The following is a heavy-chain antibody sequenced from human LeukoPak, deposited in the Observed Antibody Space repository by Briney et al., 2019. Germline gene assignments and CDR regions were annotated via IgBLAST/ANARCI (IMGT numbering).Heavy chain of an antibody. CDR3: ARDKWFRGLVRSDY. J-gene: IGHJ4*02. CDR2: IYTSGST. CDR1: GNSISSGDNY. V-gene: IGHV4-61*02. Sequence: PSETLSLTCTVSGNSISSGDNYWSWIRQPAGKGLEWIGRIYTSGSTNYNPSLKSRVTMSVDTSKNQFSLKLSSVTAADTAVYYCARDKWFRGLVRSDYWGQGTLVTVSS. D-gene: IGHD6-19*01.